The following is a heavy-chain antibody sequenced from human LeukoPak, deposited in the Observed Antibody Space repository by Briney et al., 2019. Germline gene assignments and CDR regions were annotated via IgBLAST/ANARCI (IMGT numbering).Heavy chain of an antibody. CDR2: ISSSSSYI. Sequence: GGSLRLSCAASGFTFSSYSMNWVRQAPGKGLEWVSSISSSSSYIYYADSVKGRFTISRDNAKNSLYLQMNSLRAEDTAVYYCARDRGGMITFGGVIAPDAFDIWGQGTMVTVSS. CDR1: GFTFSSYS. V-gene: IGHV3-21*01. D-gene: IGHD3-16*02. CDR3: ARDRGGMITFGGVIAPDAFDI. J-gene: IGHJ3*02.